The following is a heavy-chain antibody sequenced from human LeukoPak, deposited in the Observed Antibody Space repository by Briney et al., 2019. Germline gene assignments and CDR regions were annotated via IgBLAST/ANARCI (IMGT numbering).Heavy chain of an antibody. CDR1: GFTFSDYY. CDR2: ISSSGSTI. V-gene: IGHV3-11*01. D-gene: IGHD3-10*01. J-gene: IGHJ4*02. CDR3: ARDDYYGSGSYYPAFDY. Sequence: PGGSLRLSCAASGFTFSDYYMSWIRQAPGKGLEWVSYISSSGSTIYYADSVKGRFTISRDNAKNSLYLQMNSLRAEDTAVYYCARDDYYGSGSYYPAFDYWGQGTLVTVSS.